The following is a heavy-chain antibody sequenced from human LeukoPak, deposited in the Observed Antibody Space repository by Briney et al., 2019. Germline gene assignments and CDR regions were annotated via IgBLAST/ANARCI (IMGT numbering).Heavy chain of an antibody. V-gene: IGHV1-46*01. CDR2: INPSGGST. CDR3: ARGGYDYVWGSYPYGAFDI. J-gene: IGHJ3*02. D-gene: IGHD3-16*01. Sequence: ASVKVSCKASGYTFTSYYMHWARQAPGQGLEWMGIINPSGGSTSYAQKFQGRVTMTRDTSTSTVYMELSSLRSEDTAVYYCARGGYDYVWGSYPYGAFDIWGQGTMVTVSS. CDR1: GYTFTSYY.